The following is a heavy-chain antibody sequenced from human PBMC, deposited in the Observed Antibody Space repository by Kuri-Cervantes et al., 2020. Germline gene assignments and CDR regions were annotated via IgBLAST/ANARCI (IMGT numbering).Heavy chain of an antibody. CDR2: IRSKAYGGTT. D-gene: IGHD5/OR15-5a*01. CDR1: GFTFGDYA. Sequence: GESLKISCTASGFTFGDYAISWVRQAPGKGLEWVGFIRSKAYGGTTEYAASVKGRFTISRDDSKSIAYLQMNSLRAEDTAVYYCAKVSDYYGMDVWGQGTTVTVSS. CDR3: AKVSDYYGMDV. V-gene: IGHV3-49*04. J-gene: IGHJ6*02.